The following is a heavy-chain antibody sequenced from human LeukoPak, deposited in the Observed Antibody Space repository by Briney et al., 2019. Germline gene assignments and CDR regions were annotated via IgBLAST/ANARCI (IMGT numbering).Heavy chain of an antibody. CDR2: ISGSGGST. V-gene: IGHV3-23*01. Sequence: PGGSLRLSCAASGFTFSSYAMSWVRQAPGKGLGWVSAISGSGGSTYYADSVKGRFTISRDNSKNTLYLQMNSLRAEDTAVYYCAKDRDVVVITCFLDYWGQGTLVIVSS. CDR3: AKDRDVVVITCFLDY. CDR1: GFTFSSYA. D-gene: IGHD3-22*01. J-gene: IGHJ4*02.